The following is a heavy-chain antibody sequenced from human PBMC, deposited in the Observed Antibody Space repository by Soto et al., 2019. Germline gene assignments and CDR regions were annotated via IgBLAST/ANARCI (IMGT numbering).Heavy chain of an antibody. CDR2: ITPMFGTP. J-gene: IGHJ4*01. Sequence: SVKVSCKASGRTFSRYTITWVRQAPGQGLEWMGGITPMFGTPNYAQKFQGRVTITADESTSTAYMELRSLRSEDTAMYYCAPDGTLYYNSAYYYLYWGQGALVSVSS. CDR3: APDGTLYYNSAYYYLY. D-gene: IGHD3-22*01. V-gene: IGHV1-69*13. CDR1: GRTFSRYT.